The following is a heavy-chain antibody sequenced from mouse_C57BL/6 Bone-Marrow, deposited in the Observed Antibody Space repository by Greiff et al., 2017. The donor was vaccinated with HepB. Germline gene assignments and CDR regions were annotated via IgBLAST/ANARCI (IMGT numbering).Heavy chain of an antibody. J-gene: IGHJ4*01. CDR3: ATEPLAISYYAMDY. Sequence: EVQLQESGPGLVKPSQSLSLTCSVTGYSITSGYYWNWIRQFPGNKLEWMGYISYDGSNNYNPSLKNRISITRDTSKNQFFLKLNSVTTEDTATYYCATEPLAISYYAMDYWGQGTSVTVSS. V-gene: IGHV3-6*01. CDR1: GYSITSGYY. CDR2: ISYDGSN.